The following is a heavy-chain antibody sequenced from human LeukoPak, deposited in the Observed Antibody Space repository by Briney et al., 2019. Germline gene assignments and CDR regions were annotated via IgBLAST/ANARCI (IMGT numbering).Heavy chain of an antibody. Sequence: PGGSLRLSCAASGFTFSSYAMSWVRQAPGKGLEWVSAIIGSGGSTYYADSVKGRFTISRDNSKNTLYLQMNSLRAEDTAVYYCARSGRTTVPPGGFDLWGRGTLVTVSS. D-gene: IGHD4-17*01. CDR3: ARSGRTTVPPGGFDL. CDR2: IIGSGGST. J-gene: IGHJ2*01. CDR1: GFTFSSYA. V-gene: IGHV3-23*01.